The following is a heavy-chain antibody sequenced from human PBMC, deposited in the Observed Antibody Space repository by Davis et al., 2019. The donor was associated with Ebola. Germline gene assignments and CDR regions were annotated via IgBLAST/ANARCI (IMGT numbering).Heavy chain of an antibody. V-gene: IGHV3-74*01. Sequence: GESLKISCAASGFTFSSYWMHWVRQAPGKGLVWVSRINSDGSSTSYADSVKGRFTISRDNAKNTLYLQMNSLRAEDTAVYYCAKGGYCSSTSCYLYWYFDLWGRGTLVTVSS. D-gene: IGHD2-2*01. CDR1: GFTFSSYW. J-gene: IGHJ2*01. CDR2: INSDGSST. CDR3: AKGGYCSSTSCYLYWYFDL.